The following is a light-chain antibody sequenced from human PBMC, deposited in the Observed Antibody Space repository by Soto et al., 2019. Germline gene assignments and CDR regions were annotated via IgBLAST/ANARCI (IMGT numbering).Light chain of an antibody. Sequence: EIVMTQSPATLSVSPGERATLSCRASQSVGSNLAWYQQKPGQAPRLLIYGASTRATGIPARFSGSGSGTAFTLTISGLQSEDFAIYFCQQYNNWPPDRTFGQGTKVEIK. CDR2: GAS. CDR3: QQYNNWPPDRT. J-gene: IGKJ1*01. CDR1: QSVGSN. V-gene: IGKV3-15*01.